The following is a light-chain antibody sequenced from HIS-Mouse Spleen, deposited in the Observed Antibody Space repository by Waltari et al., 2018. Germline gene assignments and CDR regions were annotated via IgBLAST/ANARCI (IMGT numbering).Light chain of an antibody. Sequence: PGQSITISCTGTSSDVGSYNLVSWYQQHPGKAPKLMIYEGSKRPSGVSNRFSGSKSGITASLTISGLQAEDEADYYCCSYAGSSTWVFGGGTKLTVL. CDR2: EGS. V-gene: IGLV2-23*01. J-gene: IGLJ3*02. CDR3: CSYAGSSTWV. CDR1: SSDVGSYNL.